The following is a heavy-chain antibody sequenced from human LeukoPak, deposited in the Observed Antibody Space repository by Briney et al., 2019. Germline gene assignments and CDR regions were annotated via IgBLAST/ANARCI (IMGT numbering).Heavy chain of an antibody. D-gene: IGHD6-13*01. CDR3: AREYTSSWYDWFDP. Sequence: PSETLSLTCAVSGGSISSGGYSWSWIRQPPGKGLEWIGYIYYSGSTYYNPSLKSRVTISVDTSKNQFSLKLSSVTAADTAVYYCAREYTSSWYDWFDPWGQGTLVTVSS. CDR2: IYYSGST. J-gene: IGHJ5*02. CDR1: GGSISSGGYS. V-gene: IGHV4-30-4*07.